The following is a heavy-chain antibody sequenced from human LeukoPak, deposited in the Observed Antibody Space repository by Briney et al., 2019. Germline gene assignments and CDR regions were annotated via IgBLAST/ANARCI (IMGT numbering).Heavy chain of an antibody. V-gene: IGHV1-69*04. Sequence: ASVKVSCKASGGTFSSYAISWVRQAPGQGLEWMGRIIPILGIANYAQKFQGRVTITADKSTSTAYMELSSLRSEDTAVYYCATTLLTTVVSRRYYYGMDVWGQGTTVTVPS. CDR1: GGTFSSYA. D-gene: IGHD4-23*01. CDR2: IIPILGIA. J-gene: IGHJ6*02. CDR3: ATTLLTTVVSRRYYYGMDV.